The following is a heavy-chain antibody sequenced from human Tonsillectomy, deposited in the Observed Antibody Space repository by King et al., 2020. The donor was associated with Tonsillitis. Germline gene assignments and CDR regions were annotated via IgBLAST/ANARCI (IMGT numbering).Heavy chain of an antibody. CDR2: ISTYNGNT. D-gene: IGHD3-9*01. V-gene: IGHV1-18*04. Sequence: QLVQSGAEVKKPGASVKVSCRASGYTFTTYGISWVRQAPGQGLEWMGWISTYNGNTNYAQKFQGRVTMTTDTSTSTAYMELGRLRSDDTAVYYCARDSSDYHIFTGYRYWGQGTLVTVSS. J-gene: IGHJ4*02. CDR3: ARDSSDYHIFTGYRY. CDR1: GYTFTTYG.